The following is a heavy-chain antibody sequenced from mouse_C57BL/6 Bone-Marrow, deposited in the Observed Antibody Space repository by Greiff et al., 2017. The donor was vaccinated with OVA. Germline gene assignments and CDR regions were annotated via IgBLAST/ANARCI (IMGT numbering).Heavy chain of an antibody. CDR1: GYTFTSYW. Sequence: QVQLQQPGAELVMPGASVKLSCKASGYTFTSYWMHWVKQRPGQGLEWIGEIDPSDSYTNYNQKFKGKSTLTVDKSSSTAYMQLSSLTSEDSAGYYCARSLDFDYWGQGTTLTVSS. D-gene: IGHD1-2*01. CDR2: IDPSDSYT. V-gene: IGHV1-69*01. J-gene: IGHJ2*01. CDR3: ARSLDFDY.